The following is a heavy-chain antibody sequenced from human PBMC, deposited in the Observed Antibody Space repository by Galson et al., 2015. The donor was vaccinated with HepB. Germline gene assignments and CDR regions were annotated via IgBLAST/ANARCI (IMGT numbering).Heavy chain of an antibody. CDR1: GFTFSSYG. J-gene: IGHJ6*04. V-gene: IGHV3-30*18. D-gene: IGHD2-8*02. Sequence: SLRLSCAASGFTFSSYGMHWVRQAPGKGLEWVAVISYDGSNKYYADSVKGRFTISRDNFKNTLYLQMNSLRAEDTAVYYCAKGDCTGGVCYPYGDVWGKGTAVTVSS. CDR2: ISYDGSNK. CDR3: AKGDCTGGVCYPYGDV.